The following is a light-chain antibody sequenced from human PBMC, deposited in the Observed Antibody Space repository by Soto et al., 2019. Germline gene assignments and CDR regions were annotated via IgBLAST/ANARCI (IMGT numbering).Light chain of an antibody. CDR1: SSDVGGYKY. CDR3: SSFTSSHTGV. Sequence: QSALTQPASVSGSPGQSITISCTGTSSDVGGYKYVSWCQQHPGKAPKLMIYEVTNRPSGVSNRFSGSKSGNTASLTISGLQPEDEADYYCSSFTSSHTGVFGGGTKLTVL. J-gene: IGLJ3*02. V-gene: IGLV2-14*01. CDR2: EVT.